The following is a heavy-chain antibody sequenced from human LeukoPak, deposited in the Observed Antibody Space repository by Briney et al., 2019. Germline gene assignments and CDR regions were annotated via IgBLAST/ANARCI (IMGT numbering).Heavy chain of an antibody. CDR2: IYYSGST. CDR3: ARDVGDGEPSLDY. D-gene: IGHD1-26*01. V-gene: IGHV4-59*01. J-gene: IGHJ4*02. Sequence: SETLSLTCTVSGGSISSYYWSWIRQPPGKGLEWIGYIYYSGSTNYSPSLKSRVTISVDTSKNQFSLKLSSVTAADTAVYYCARDVGDGEPSLDYWGQGTLVTVSS. CDR1: GGSISSYY.